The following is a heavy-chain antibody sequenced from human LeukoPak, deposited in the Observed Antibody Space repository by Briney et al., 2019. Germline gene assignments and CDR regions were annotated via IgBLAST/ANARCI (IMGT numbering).Heavy chain of an antibody. CDR2: IYYSGST. V-gene: IGHV4-39*07. CDR3: ARGVSSPFDP. J-gene: IGHJ5*02. CDR1: GGSISSSSYY. Sequence: KPSETLSLTCTVSGGSISSSSYYWGWIRQPPGKGLEWIGSIYYSGSTYYNPSLKSRVTISVDTSKNQFSLKLSSVTAADTAVYYCARGVSSPFDPWGQGTLVTVSS. D-gene: IGHD6-13*01.